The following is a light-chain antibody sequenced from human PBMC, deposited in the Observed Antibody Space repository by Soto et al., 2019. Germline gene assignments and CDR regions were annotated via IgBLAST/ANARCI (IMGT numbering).Light chain of an antibody. J-gene: IGKJ1*01. CDR3: QHYNNWPT. CDR2: DAS. Sequence: EIVLTQSPATLSLSPGERATLSCRASQSVSTYLAWYQQRPGQAPRLLIYDASYRATDIPPRFSGSGFGTDYTLTISRLEPEDFAVYYCQHYNNWPTFGQGTKVDIK. CDR1: QSVSTY. V-gene: IGKV3-11*01.